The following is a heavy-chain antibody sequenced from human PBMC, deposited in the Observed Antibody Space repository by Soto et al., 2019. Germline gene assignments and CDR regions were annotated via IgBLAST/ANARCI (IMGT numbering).Heavy chain of an antibody. J-gene: IGHJ4*02. CDR1: GYTFTTYA. D-gene: IGHD3-10*01. V-gene: IGHV1-3*01. CDR2: VNAENGNT. CDR3: ARDIFGLLTLGVSDF. Sequence: VASVKVSCKXSGYTFTTYAIHWVRQAPGQRLEWMGWVNAENGNTKYSQKFQGRVTITVDASASTAYMEMSSLRSEDTAVYYCARDIFGLLTLGVSDFWGQGTLVTVSS.